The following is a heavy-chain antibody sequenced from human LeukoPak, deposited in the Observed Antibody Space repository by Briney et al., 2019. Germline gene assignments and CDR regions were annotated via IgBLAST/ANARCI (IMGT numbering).Heavy chain of an antibody. CDR1: GFTFSSDV. V-gene: IGHV3-33*01. CDR2: IWYDGSNK. D-gene: IGHD5-18*01. Sequence: GRSLRLSCAASGFTFSSDVMHWVRQAPGKGLEWVAVIWYDGSNKYYADSVKGRFTISRDNSKNTLYLQMNSLRAEDTAMYYCARAVDTAMVTFLGYWGQGTLVTVSS. CDR3: ARAVDTAMVTFLGY. J-gene: IGHJ4*02.